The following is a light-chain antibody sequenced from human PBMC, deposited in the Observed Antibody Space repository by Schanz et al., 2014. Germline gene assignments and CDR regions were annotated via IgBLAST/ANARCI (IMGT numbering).Light chain of an antibody. CDR3: QQYYSTPLT. CDR1: QSVLYSANNKNY. J-gene: IGKJ4*01. V-gene: IGKV4-1*01. Sequence: DIVMTQSPDSLAVSLGERATINCMSSQSVLYSANNKNYLAWYQQKPGQPPKLLIYCASTRESGVPDRFSGSGSGTDFTLTISSLQAEDVAVYYCQQYYSTPLTFGGGTKVEIK. CDR2: CAS.